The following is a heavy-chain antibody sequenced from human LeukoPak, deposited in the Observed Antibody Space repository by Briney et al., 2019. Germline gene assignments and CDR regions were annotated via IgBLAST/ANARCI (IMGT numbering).Heavy chain of an antibody. D-gene: IGHD5-12*01. CDR2: INHSGSA. CDR1: GVSFSGYY. J-gene: IGHJ5*02. V-gene: IGHV4-34*01. Sequence: SETLSLTCAVYGVSFSGYYWSWIRQPPAKGLEWIGEINHSGSANYNPSLKSRVTISVDKSKNQFSLKLSSVTAADRAVYYCGRYSGYDGAGRSFDPWGEGTLVTVSS. CDR3: GRYSGYDGAGRSFDP.